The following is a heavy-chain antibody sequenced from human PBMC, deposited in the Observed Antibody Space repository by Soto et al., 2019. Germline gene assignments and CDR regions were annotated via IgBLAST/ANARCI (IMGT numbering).Heavy chain of an antibody. CDR3: AKEIRWELRAFDI. J-gene: IGHJ3*02. CDR2: VSYDGSNK. D-gene: IGHD1-26*01. CDR1: GFTFSSYG. Sequence: ESGGGVVQPGRSLRLSCAASGFTFSSYGMYWVRQAPGKGLEWVAFVSYDGSNKNYVDFVKGRFTISRDNSKNTMYLQMNSLRLEDTAVYYCAKEIRWELRAFDIWGQGTMVSVSS. V-gene: IGHV3-30*18.